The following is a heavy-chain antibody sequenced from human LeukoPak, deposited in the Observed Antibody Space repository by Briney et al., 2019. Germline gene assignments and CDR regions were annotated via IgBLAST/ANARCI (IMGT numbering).Heavy chain of an antibody. J-gene: IGHJ6*03. CDR1: GASISNYY. D-gene: IGHD1-26*01. CDR3: ARGRHYPTVYMDV. Sequence: SETLSLTCNVSGASISNYYWTWIRQPPGKGLEWVGSIYYSGSTNYNPSLKSRVTISVDTSKNQFSLKLSSVTAADTAVYYCARGRHYPTVYMDVWGKGTTVTVSS. V-gene: IGHV4-59*12. CDR2: IYYSGST.